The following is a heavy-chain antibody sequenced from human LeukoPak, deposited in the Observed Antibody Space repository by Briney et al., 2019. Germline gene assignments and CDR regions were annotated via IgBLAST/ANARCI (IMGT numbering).Heavy chain of an antibody. D-gene: IGHD6-13*01. Sequence: ASVKVSCKASGYTFTSYGISWVRQAPGQGLEWMGWISAYNGNTNYAQKLQGRVTMTTDTSTSTAYMELRSLRSDDTAVYYCARRRYSSSWYATNYYYYYMDVWGKGTTVTVSS. CDR2: ISAYNGNT. J-gene: IGHJ6*03. CDR3: ARRRYSSSWYATNYYYYYMDV. V-gene: IGHV1-18*01. CDR1: GYTFTSYG.